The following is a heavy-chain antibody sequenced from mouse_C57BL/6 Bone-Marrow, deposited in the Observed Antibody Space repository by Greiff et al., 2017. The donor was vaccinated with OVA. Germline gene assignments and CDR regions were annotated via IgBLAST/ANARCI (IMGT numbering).Heavy chain of an antibody. Sequence: VQLQQPGAELVMPGASVKLSCKASGYTFTSYWMHWVKQRPGQGLEWIGEIDPSDSYTNYNQKFKGKSTLTVDKSSSTAYMQLSSLTSEVSAVYYCARKGIYYDYPFAYWGQGTLVTVSA. D-gene: IGHD2-4*01. CDR2: IDPSDSYT. V-gene: IGHV1-69*01. CDR1: GYTFTSYW. CDR3: ARKGIYYDYPFAY. J-gene: IGHJ3*01.